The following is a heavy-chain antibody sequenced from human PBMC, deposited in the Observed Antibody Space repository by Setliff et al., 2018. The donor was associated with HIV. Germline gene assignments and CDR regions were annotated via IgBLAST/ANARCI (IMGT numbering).Heavy chain of an antibody. Sequence: GGSLRLSCAASGFTFSDYYMSWIRQAPGKGLEWVSYIFSSGSGSTIYYADSVKGRFTISRDNAKNSLYLQMNSLRAEDTAVYYCARYARVPQFWGQGTLVTVSS. J-gene: IGHJ4*02. CDR3: ARYARVPQF. D-gene: IGHD1-1*01. V-gene: IGHV3-11*01. CDR2: IFSSGSGSTI. CDR1: GFTFSDYY.